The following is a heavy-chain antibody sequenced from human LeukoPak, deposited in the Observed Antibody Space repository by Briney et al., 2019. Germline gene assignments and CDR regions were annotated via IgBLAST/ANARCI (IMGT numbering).Heavy chain of an antibody. V-gene: IGHV3-33*01. J-gene: IGHJ6*02. CDR3: ARDLGVVVAAPMYYYYGMDV. D-gene: IGHD2-15*01. CDR2: IWYDGSNK. Sequence: QPGRSLRLSCAASGFTFSSYGMHWVRQAPGKGLEWVAVIWYDGSNKYYADSVKGRFTISRDNSKNTLYLQMNSLRAEDTAVYYCARDLGVVVAAPMYYYYGMDVWGQGTTVTVSS. CDR1: GFTFSSYG.